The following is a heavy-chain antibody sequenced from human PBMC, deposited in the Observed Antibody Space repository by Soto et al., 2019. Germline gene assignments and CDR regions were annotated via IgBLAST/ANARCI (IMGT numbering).Heavy chain of an antibody. V-gene: IGHV4-34*01. D-gene: IGHD3-3*01. CDR3: ARGRYYDFWSGYYTGGNWFDP. Sequence: SETLSLTCAVYGGSFSGYYWSWILQPPGKGLEWIGEINHSGSTNYNPSLKSRVTISVDTSKNQFSLKLSSVTAADTAVYYCARGRYYDFWSGYYTGGNWFDPWGQGTLVTVSS. J-gene: IGHJ5*02. CDR1: GGSFSGYY. CDR2: INHSGST.